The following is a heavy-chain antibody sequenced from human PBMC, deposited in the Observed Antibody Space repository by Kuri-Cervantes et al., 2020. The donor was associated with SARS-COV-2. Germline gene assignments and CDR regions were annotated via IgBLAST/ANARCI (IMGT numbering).Heavy chain of an antibody. CDR2: ISSSSSTI. D-gene: IGHD3-3*01. J-gene: IGHJ6*02. CDR1: GFTFSSYS. CDR3: ARDLLHVWSGYYYYYGMDV. V-gene: IGHV3-48*02. Sequence: GGSLRLSCAASGFTFSSYSMNWVRQAPGKGLEWVSYISSSSSTIYYADSVKGRFTISRDNAKNSLYLQMNSLGNEDTAVYYCARDLLHVWSGYYYYYGMDVWGQGTTVTVSS.